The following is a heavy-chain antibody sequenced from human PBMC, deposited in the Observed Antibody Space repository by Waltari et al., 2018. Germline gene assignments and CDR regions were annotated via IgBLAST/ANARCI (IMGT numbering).Heavy chain of an antibody. D-gene: IGHD4-17*01. J-gene: IGHJ4*02. V-gene: IGHV3-23*01. CDR2: ISGRGGRT. CDR3: ASSLYGDYTQIWGRVFDY. Sequence: VQLLESGGGLVQSGGSLRLSCAASGFTFRSYAMNWVRQAPGKGVEWVEVISGRGGRTDYADSVKGRFTISRDNSKNTRYLQMNNLRVEDTAVYYCASSLYGDYTQIWGRVFDYWGQGTLVTVSS. CDR1: GFTFRSYA.